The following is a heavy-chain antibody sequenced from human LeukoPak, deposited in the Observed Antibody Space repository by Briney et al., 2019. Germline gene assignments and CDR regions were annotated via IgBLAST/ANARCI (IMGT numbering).Heavy chain of an antibody. V-gene: IGHV1-18*01. Sequence: ASVTVSFKASGYTFTSYGISWVRQAPGQGLEWMGWISAYNGNTNYAQKLQGRVTMTTDTSTSTAYMELRSLRSDDTAVYYCASISTYYYYGMDVWGQGTTVTVSS. CDR3: ASISTYYYYGMDV. CDR2: ISAYNGNT. CDR1: GYTFTSYG. D-gene: IGHD3-9*01. J-gene: IGHJ6*02.